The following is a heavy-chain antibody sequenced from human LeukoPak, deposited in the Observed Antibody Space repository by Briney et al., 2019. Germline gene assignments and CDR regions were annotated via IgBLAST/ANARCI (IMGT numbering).Heavy chain of an antibody. CDR1: GGSISSDY. CDR2: IYYSGST. Sequence: SETLSLTCTVSGGSISSDYWSWIRQPPGKGLEWIGYIYYSGSTNYNPSLKSRVTISVDTSKNQFSLKLSSVTAADTAVYYCARRPLGATTEASDNYFDYWGQGTLVTVSS. V-gene: IGHV4-59*01. CDR3: ARRPLGATTEASDNYFDY. J-gene: IGHJ4*02. D-gene: IGHD1-26*01.